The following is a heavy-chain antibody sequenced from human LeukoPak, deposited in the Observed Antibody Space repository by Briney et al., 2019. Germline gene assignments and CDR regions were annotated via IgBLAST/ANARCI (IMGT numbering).Heavy chain of an antibody. CDR2: IYSGGST. CDR3: ARSWALYYYYYMDV. J-gene: IGHJ6*03. V-gene: IGHV3-53*01. D-gene: IGHD6-13*01. CDR1: GFTVSSNY. Sequence: GGSLRLSCAASGFTVSSNYMSWVRQAPGKGLEWVSIIYSGGSTFYADSVKGRFTISRDNSKNTLYLQMNSLRAEDTAVYYCARSWALYYYYYMDVWGKGTTVTVSS.